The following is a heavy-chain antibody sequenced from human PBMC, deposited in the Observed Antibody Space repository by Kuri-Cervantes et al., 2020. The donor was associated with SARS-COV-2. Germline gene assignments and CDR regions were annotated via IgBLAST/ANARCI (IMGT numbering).Heavy chain of an antibody. V-gene: IGHV3-7*01. Sequence: GESLKISCAASGFTFSSYATHWVRQAPGKGLEWVANIKQDGSEKYYVDSVKGRFTISRDNAKNSLYLQMNSLRAEDTAVYYCAKDHSNWNSYYFDYWGQGTLVTVSS. CDR1: GFTFSSYA. D-gene: IGHD1-1*01. CDR2: IKQDGSEK. CDR3: AKDHSNWNSYYFDY. J-gene: IGHJ4*02.